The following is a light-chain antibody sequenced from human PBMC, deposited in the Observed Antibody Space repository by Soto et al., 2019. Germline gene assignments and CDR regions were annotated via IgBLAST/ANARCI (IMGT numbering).Light chain of an antibody. CDR3: CSSTTNTTRQIV. V-gene: IGLV2-14*03. CDR2: DVS. CDR1: SSDVGGYNY. J-gene: IGLJ1*01. Sequence: QSVLTQPASVSGSPGQSITISCIGTSSDVGGYNYVSWYQQHPGKAPKFMIYDVSSRPSGVSNRFSGSKSGNTASLTISGLQAEDEADYYCCSSTTNTTRQIVFGTGTKVTVL.